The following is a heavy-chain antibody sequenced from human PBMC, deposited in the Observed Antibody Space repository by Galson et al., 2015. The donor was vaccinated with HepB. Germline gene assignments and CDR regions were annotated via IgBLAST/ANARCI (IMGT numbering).Heavy chain of an antibody. Sequence: SLRLSCAASGFTFSGSAIHWVRQASGKGPEWVGRIRSKANNYATSCVPSLKGRFTISRDDSKNMAFLHMKSLKTEDTAVYYCTRLGDSSGYSSRWGQGTLVTVSS. V-gene: IGHV3-73*01. CDR1: GFTFSGSA. CDR3: TRLGDSSGYSSR. CDR2: IRSKANNYAT. D-gene: IGHD2-2*03. J-gene: IGHJ4*02.